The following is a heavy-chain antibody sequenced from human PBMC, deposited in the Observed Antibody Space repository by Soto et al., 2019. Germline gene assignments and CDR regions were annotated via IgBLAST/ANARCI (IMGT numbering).Heavy chain of an antibody. CDR1: GGSISSGGYS. V-gene: IGHV4-30-2*01. CDR3: AVAPGVARNS. D-gene: IGHD5-12*01. Sequence: QLQLQESGSGLVKPSQTLSLTCAVSGGSISSGGYSWSWIRQPPGKGLEWIGYIYHSWSTYYNPSLKVRFPIAVDGSKIQFSLKLSSVTAADTAVYYCAVAPGVARNSWGQGTLVTVSS. CDR2: IYHSWST. J-gene: IGHJ4*02.